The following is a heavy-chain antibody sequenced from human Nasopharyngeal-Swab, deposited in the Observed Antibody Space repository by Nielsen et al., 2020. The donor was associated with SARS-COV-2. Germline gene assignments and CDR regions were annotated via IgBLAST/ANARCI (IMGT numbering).Heavy chain of an antibody. Sequence: ASVKVSCKASGYTFTSYGISWVRQAPGQGLEWMGWISAYNGNTNYAQKLQGRVTMTTDTSTSTAYMELSSLRSEDTAVYYCARGLYSSGFSYYYYGMDVWGQGTTVTVSS. CDR3: ARGLYSSGFSYYYYGMDV. J-gene: IGHJ6*02. D-gene: IGHD6-19*01. V-gene: IGHV1-18*01. CDR2: ISAYNGNT. CDR1: GYTFTSYG.